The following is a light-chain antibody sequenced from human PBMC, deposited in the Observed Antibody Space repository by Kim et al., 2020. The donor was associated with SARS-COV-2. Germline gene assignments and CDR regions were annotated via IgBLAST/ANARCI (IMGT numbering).Light chain of an antibody. Sequence: ATLSVSPGKRATLSCRASQSVSSHLAWYQQKPGQPPRLLIYGASTRATGIPARFSGSGSGTEFTLTISSLQSEDFAVYYCQHPGTFGQGTKVDIK. CDR1: QSVSSH. CDR3: QHPGT. V-gene: IGKV3-15*01. J-gene: IGKJ1*01. CDR2: GAS.